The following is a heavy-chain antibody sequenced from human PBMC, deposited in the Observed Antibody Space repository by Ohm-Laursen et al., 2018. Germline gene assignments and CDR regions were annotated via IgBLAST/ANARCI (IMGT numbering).Heavy chain of an antibody. Sequence: SLRLSCAASGFTFSDSYMNWIRQAPGKGLEWVSYIGSSGTPIYYADSVKGRFTISRDNAKNSLYLQMNSLRAEDTALYYCAKHGGGDYRDAFGIWGQGTMVTVSS. CDR3: AKHGGGDYRDAFGI. D-gene: IGHD2-21*02. CDR2: IGSSGTPI. V-gene: IGHV3-11*01. J-gene: IGHJ3*02. CDR1: GFTFSDSY.